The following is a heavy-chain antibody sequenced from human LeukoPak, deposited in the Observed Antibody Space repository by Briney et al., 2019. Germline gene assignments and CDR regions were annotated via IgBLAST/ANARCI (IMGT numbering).Heavy chain of an antibody. Sequence: SETLSLTCTVSGGSISSYYWSWIRQPPGKGLEWIGYIYYSGSTNCNPSLKSRVTISVDTSKNQFSLKLSSVTAADTAVYYCARGRSEGTLFDYWGQGTLVTVSS. CDR3: ARGRSEGTLFDY. V-gene: IGHV4-59*01. CDR1: GGSISSYY. J-gene: IGHJ4*02. D-gene: IGHD1-14*01. CDR2: IYYSGST.